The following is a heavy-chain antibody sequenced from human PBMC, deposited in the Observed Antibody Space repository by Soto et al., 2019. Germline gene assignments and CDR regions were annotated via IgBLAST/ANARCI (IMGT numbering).Heavy chain of an antibody. CDR1: GGSFSGYY. CDR3: SSIINYDMIYYFDY. V-gene: IGHV4-34*01. CDR2: INHSGST. Sequence: SETLSLTCAVYGGSFSGYYWSWIRQPPGKGLEWIGEINHSGSTNYNPSLKSRVTISVDTSKNQFSLKLSSVTAADTAVYYCSSIINYDMIYYFDYWGQGTLVTVSS. J-gene: IGHJ4*02. D-gene: IGHD4-4*01.